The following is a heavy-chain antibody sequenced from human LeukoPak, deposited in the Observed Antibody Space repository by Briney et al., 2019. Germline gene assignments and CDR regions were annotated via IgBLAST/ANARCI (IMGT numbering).Heavy chain of an antibody. D-gene: IGHD5-12*01. J-gene: IGHJ4*02. CDR2: IFYSGST. CDR3: ARVVDIVATIPIPYYFDY. V-gene: IGHV4-39*07. CDR1: GGSFSDSSYY. Sequence: SETLSLTCTVPGGSFSDSSYYWGWVRQPPGNGLESIGSIFYSGSTYDNPYLKSRVTISVDTSKNQFSLKLSSVTAADTAVYYCARVVDIVATIPIPYYFDYWGQGTLVTVSS.